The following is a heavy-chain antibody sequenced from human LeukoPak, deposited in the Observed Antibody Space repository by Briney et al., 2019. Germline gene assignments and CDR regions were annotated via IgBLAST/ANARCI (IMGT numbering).Heavy chain of an antibody. V-gene: IGHV4-59*01. J-gene: IGHJ6*02. Sequence: PETLSLTCTVSGGSISSYYWSWIRQPPGKGLEWLGYIYYSGSTNYNPSLKSRVTISVDTSKNQFSLKLSSVTAADTAMYYCARFQYSSGWAVLDYYYGMDVWGQGTTVTVSS. CDR3: ARFQYSSGWAVLDYYYGMDV. D-gene: IGHD6-19*01. CDR1: GGSISSYY. CDR2: IYYSGST.